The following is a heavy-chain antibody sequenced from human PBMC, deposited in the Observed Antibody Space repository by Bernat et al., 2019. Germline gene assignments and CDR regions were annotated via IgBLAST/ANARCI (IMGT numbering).Heavy chain of an antibody. D-gene: IGHD4-17*01. CDR1: GFTFSSHT. CDR2: ISYDGSNK. CDR3: AKGGRDGDYVYDY. J-gene: IGHJ4*02. V-gene: IGHV3-30-3*01. Sequence: QVQLVESGGGVVQPGRSLRLSCAVSGFTFSSHTLHWVRQAPGKGLEWVAVISYDGSNKYYADSVKGRFTISRDNSKNTLYLQMNSLRAEDTAVYYCAKGGRDGDYVYDYWGQGTLVTVSS.